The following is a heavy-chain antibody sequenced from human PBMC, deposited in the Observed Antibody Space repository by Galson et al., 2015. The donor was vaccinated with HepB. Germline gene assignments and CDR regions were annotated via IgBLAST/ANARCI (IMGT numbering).Heavy chain of an antibody. Sequence: SLRLSCAASGLTFSGSGMHWVRQASGKGLEWVGRIRSKANSYATAYCASVKGRFTISRDDSKSTAYLQMNSLKTEDTAVYYCSRRRTSMVRGVRDYYYYYAMDVWGQGTTVTVSS. CDR2: IRSKANSYAT. D-gene: IGHD3-10*01. CDR3: SRRRTSMVRGVRDYYYYYAMDV. V-gene: IGHV3-73*01. CDR1: GLTFSGSG. J-gene: IGHJ6*02.